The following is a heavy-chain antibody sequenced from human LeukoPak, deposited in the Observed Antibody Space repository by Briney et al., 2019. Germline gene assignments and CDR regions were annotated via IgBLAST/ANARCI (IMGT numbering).Heavy chain of an antibody. J-gene: IGHJ3*02. D-gene: IGHD5-24*01. CDR1: GYTFTSYA. CDR3: AVQMATIAAFDI. Sequence: GASVKVSCKASGYTFTSYAMHWVRQAPGQRLEWMGWINAGNGNTKYSQKFQGRVTITRDTSASTAYMELSSLRSEDTAVYYCAVQMATIAAFDIWGQGTMVTVSS. V-gene: IGHV1-3*01. CDR2: INAGNGNT.